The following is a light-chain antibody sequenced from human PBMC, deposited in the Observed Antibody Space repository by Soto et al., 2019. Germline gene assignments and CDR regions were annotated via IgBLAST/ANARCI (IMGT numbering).Light chain of an antibody. CDR2: KAS. CDR3: QQYNNYPWT. V-gene: IGKV1-5*03. J-gene: IGKJ1*01. Sequence: DIQMTQSPSTLSASVGDRVTITCRASQSISIWLAWYQQKPGKAPNLLISKASRLESGVPSRFIGSGSGTEFTLTISSLQPDDFATYYCQQYNNYPWTFGQGNKVEIK. CDR1: QSISIW.